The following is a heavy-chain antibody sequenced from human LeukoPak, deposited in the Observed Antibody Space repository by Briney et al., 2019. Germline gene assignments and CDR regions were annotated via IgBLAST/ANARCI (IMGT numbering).Heavy chain of an antibody. J-gene: IGHJ6*03. CDR1: GGSISSYY. V-gene: IGHV4-59*01. D-gene: IGHD3-22*01. CDR2: IYYSGST. CDR3: ARSGSYYYDSSGYYNYYYYMDV. Sequence: SETLSLTCIVSGGSISSYYWSWIRQPPGKGLEWIGYIYYSGSTDYNPSLKSRVTISVDTSKNQFSLKLSSVTAADTAVYYCARSGSYYYDSSGYYNYYYYMDVWGKGTTVTVSS.